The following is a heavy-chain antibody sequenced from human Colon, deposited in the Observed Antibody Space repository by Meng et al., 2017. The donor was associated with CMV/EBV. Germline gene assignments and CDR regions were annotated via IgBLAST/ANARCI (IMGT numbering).Heavy chain of an antibody. CDR2: VRYDGGNE. Sequence: ASGFTLSHYGMHWVRQAPGKGLEWVAFVRYDGGNEQYAESVKGRFTISKDNSGNTVYLQMNTLRADDMALYYCAKDGGGAWGWYFDVWGRGTLVTVSS. V-gene: IGHV3-30*02. CDR3: AKDGGGAWGWYFDV. J-gene: IGHJ2*01. CDR1: GFTLSHYG. D-gene: IGHD3-16*01.